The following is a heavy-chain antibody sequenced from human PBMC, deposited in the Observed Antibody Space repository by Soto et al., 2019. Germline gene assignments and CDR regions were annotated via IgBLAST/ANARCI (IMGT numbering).Heavy chain of an antibody. V-gene: IGHV1-3*01. Sequence: ASVKVACKASGYTFTSYAMHWVLQAPGQRLEWMGWINAGNGNTKYSQKFQGRVTITRDTSASTAYMELSSLRSEDTAVYYCARDGGFSGRYYGPALYYWGQGTLVTVST. CDR2: INAGNGNT. D-gene: IGHD1-26*01. CDR3: ARDGGFSGRYYGPALYY. CDR1: GYTFTSYA. J-gene: IGHJ4*02.